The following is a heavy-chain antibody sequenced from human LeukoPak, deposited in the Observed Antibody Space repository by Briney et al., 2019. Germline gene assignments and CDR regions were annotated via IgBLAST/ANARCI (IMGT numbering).Heavy chain of an antibody. J-gene: IGHJ4*02. CDR1: GFTFSSYA. V-gene: IGHV3-23*01. CDR2: IYASGGT. Sequence: GGSLRLSCAASGFTFSSYAMSWVRQAPGQGLEWVSIIYASGGTYHAESVKGRFNAFRDTSKNTIFLQMNNLRADDTAVYYCVRRHDYWGQGTLVTVSS. CDR3: VRRHDY.